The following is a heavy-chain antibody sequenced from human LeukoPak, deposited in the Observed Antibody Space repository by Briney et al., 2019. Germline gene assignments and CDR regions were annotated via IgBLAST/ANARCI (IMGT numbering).Heavy chain of an antibody. D-gene: IGHD6-19*01. Sequence: PGGSLRLSCAASGFTFSSYGMHWVRQAPGTGLEGVAFIRYDGSNKYYADSVKGRFTISRDNSKNTLYLQMNSLRAEDTAVYYCAKPVQRVAVAGTEYYFDYWGQGTLVTVSS. CDR2: IRYDGSNK. V-gene: IGHV3-30*02. CDR3: AKPVQRVAVAGTEYYFDY. J-gene: IGHJ4*02. CDR1: GFTFSSYG.